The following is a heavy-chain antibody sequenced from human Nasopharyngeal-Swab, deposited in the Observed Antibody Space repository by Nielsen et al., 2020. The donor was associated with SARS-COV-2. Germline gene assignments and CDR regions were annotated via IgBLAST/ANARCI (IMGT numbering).Heavy chain of an antibody. Sequence: GGSLRLSCAASGFTFSSYAMHWVRQAPGKGLEWVAVISYDGSNKYYADSVKGRFTISRDNSKNTLYLQMNSLRAEDTAVYYCAGEGRDSSSYYFDYWGQGTLVTVSS. CDR1: GFTFSSYA. CDR3: AGEGRDSSSYYFDY. J-gene: IGHJ4*02. CDR2: ISYDGSNK. V-gene: IGHV3-30-3*01. D-gene: IGHD6-6*01.